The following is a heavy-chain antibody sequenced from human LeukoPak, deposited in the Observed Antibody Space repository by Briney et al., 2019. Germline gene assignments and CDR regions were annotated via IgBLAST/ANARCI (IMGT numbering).Heavy chain of an antibody. CDR3: ARDGFDTDGFTDAYDT. Sequence: SETLSLTCSVSGASITSHYWSWVRQPAGKGLEWIGRFYSTGSTKINPSLKSRGTMSGNPPKNQFSLKLTSVTAADTAVYYCARDGFDTDGFTDAYDTWGQGARAIVSS. D-gene: IGHD2-8*01. J-gene: IGHJ3*02. CDR1: GASITSHY. V-gene: IGHV4-4*07. CDR2: FYSTGST.